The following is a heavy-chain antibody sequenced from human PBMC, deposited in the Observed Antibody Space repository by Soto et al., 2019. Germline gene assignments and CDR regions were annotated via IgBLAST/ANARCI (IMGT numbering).Heavy chain of an antibody. Sequence: SETLSLTCSVSGGSVYDFYWNWLRQTPGKGLEWIGNIYNNGRTNYNPSLKNRVTISIDTSKNQFSLHLSSVTTADPAMYFCGRGDGIYVTFDSWGQCTLVTVAS. V-gene: IGHV4-59*02. CDR1: GGSVYDFY. CDR2: IYNNGRT. CDR3: GRGDGIYVTFDS. D-gene: IGHD3-10*02. J-gene: IGHJ4*02.